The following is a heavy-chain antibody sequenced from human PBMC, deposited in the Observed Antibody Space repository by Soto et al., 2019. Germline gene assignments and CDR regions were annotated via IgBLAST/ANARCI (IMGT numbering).Heavy chain of an antibody. Sequence: GGSLRLSCAASGFTVSSNYMSWVRQAPGKGLEWVSVIYSGGSTYYADSVKGRFTISRDNSKNTLYLQMNSLRAEDTAVYYCARGDYYDSSGYYAFDIWGQGTMVTVSS. CDR3: ARGDYYDSSGYYAFDI. V-gene: IGHV3-53*01. J-gene: IGHJ3*02. CDR2: IYSGGST. CDR1: GFTVSSNY. D-gene: IGHD3-22*01.